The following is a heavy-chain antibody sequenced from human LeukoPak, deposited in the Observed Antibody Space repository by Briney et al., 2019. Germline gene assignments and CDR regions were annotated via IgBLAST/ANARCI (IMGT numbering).Heavy chain of an antibody. V-gene: IGHV3-23*01. J-gene: IGHJ4*02. D-gene: IGHD4-17*01. CDR1: GFTLSNYW. CDR2: ISGGGGST. CDR3: AKLYYGDYAYFDY. Sequence: GGSLRLSCAASGFTLSNYWMSWVRQAPGKGLEWVSAISGGGGSTYYADSVKGRFTISRDNSKNTLYLQMNSLRAEDTAVYYCAKLYYGDYAYFDYWGQGSLVTVSS.